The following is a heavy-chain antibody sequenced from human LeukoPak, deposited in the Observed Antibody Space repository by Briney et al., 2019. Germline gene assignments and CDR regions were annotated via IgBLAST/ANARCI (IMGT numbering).Heavy chain of an antibody. J-gene: IGHJ4*02. CDR2: IYHTGTT. V-gene: IGHV4-38-2*01. D-gene: IGHD6-19*01. CDR1: GISVNTTYF. CDR3: ARGAGIAVAGY. Sequence: SETLSLTCSVSGISVNTTYFWGWIRQAPGKGLEWIGSIYHTGTTDYNPSLKSRVTISVDTSKNQFSLKLSSVTAADTAVYYCARGAGIAVAGYWGQGTLVTVSS.